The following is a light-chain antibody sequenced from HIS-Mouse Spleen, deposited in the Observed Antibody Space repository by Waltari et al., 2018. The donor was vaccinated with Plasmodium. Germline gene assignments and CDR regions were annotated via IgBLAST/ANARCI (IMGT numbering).Light chain of an antibody. CDR2: GAS. CDR3: QQYNNWSFT. J-gene: IGKJ3*01. V-gene: IGKV3-15*01. CDR1: QSVSSN. Sequence: ELVITHSPATLSVSPGERATLSCRASQSVSSNLAWYQQKPGQAPRLLIYGASTRATGIPARFSGSGSGTEFTLTISSLQSEDFAVYYCQQYNNWSFTFGPGTKVDIK.